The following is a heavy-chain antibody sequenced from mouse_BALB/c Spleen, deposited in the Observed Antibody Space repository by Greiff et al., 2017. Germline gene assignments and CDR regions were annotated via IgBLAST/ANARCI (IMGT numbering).Heavy chain of an antibody. D-gene: IGHD1-1*01. CDR2: ISSGGST. V-gene: IGHV5-6-5*01. Sequence: EVKLMESGGGLVKPGGSLKLSCAASGFTFSSYAMSWVRQTPEKRLEWVASISSGGSTYYPDSVKGRFTISRDNARNILYLQMSSLRSEDTAMYYCARGDYYYGSSYFDYWGQGTTLTVSS. CDR1: GFTFSSYA. CDR3: ARGDYYYGSSYFDY. J-gene: IGHJ2*01.